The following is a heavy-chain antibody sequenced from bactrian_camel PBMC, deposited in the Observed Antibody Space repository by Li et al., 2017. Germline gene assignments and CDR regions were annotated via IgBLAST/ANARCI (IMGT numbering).Heavy chain of an antibody. Sequence: HVQLVESGGGSVQTGGSLTLSCVVSGDTNGPYYMAWFRQAPGKEREGVAVIGRDGTTDYADTVKGRFTISRDNAKNTLYLQMNSLKPEDTAMYYCAAGPLWASVCLTSAAEFHYWGPGTQVTVS. V-gene: IGHV3S55*01. D-gene: IGHD1*01. CDR3: AAGPLWASVCLTSAAEFHY. CDR2: IGRDGTT. J-gene: IGHJ4*01. CDR1: GDTNGPYY.